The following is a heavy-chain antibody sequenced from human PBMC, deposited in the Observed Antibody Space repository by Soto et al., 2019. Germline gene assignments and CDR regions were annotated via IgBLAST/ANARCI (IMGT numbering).Heavy chain of an antibody. V-gene: IGHV3-9*01. Sequence: EVQLVESGGGLVQPGRSLRLSCVASGFIFENCAMHWVRQAPGQGLEWISTILWNRGVTKYADSVKGRFIISRDNDQNSLLFQMNSLRPEDTALYYCVKDVLRASVTMDSWGQGTLVTVSS. CDR1: GFIFENCA. J-gene: IGHJ5*01. CDR2: ILWNRGVT. CDR3: VKDVLRASVTMDS. D-gene: IGHD4-4*01.